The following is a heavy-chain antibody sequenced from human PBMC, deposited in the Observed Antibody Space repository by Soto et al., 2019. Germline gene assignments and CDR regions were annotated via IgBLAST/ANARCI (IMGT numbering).Heavy chain of an antibody. CDR1: GGSTSSDNY. CDR2: IYYSGNT. Sequence: SETLSLTCTVSGGSTSSDNYWSWIRQPPGKGLEWIGHIYYSGNTDYNPSLKSRLAISIDTSKNQFSLKLSSVTAADTAVYYCARSPMTAMVTNWFDPWGQGTLVTVS. CDR3: ARSPMTAMVTNWFDP. J-gene: IGHJ5*02. V-gene: IGHV4-30-4*01. D-gene: IGHD5-18*01.